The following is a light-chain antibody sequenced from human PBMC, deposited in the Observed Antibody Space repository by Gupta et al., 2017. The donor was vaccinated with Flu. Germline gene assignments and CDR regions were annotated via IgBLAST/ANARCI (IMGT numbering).Light chain of an antibody. Sequence: STTGSTVGLGGYNFVFWYQQHPRQAPNFFIFELINRPAGVSDWFSGYKSGNTASPTISGLQAEDEADYYCSSYTNTNTLVVFGGGTNLTVL. CDR3: SSYTNTNTLVV. V-gene: IGLV2-14*01. J-gene: IGLJ2*01. CDR2: ELI. CDR1: TVGLGGYNF.